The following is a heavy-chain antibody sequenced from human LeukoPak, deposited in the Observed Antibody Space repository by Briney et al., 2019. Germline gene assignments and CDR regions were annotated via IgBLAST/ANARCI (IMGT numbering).Heavy chain of an antibody. CDR3: ARISSSWGRYFDY. D-gene: IGHD6-13*01. V-gene: IGHV3-11*01. CDR1: GFSFSDYY. J-gene: IGHJ4*02. CDR2: ISSSGSTI. Sequence: PGGSLRLSCAASGFSFSDYYMSWIRQAPGKGLEWVSYISSSGSTIYYADSVKGRFTISRDNAKNSLYLQMNSLRAEDTAVYYCARISSSWGRYFDYWGQGTLVTVSS.